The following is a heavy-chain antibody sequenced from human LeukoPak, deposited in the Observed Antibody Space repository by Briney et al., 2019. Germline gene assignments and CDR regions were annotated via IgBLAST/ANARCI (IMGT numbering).Heavy chain of an antibody. D-gene: IGHD6-19*01. CDR3: ATDLRWKSSSAWYYFRD. CDR2: FAPEHGEA. V-gene: IGHV1-24*01. CDR1: GPTLSEVA. J-gene: IGHJ4*02. Sequence: ASVKVSCKVSGPTLSEVAMHWVRQAPGKGLEWMGGFAPEHGEAVFPQTFEDRVTLTEDTSTDIAYMELGSLRSEDTAVYFCATDLRWKSSSAWYYFRDWGQGTLVTVSS.